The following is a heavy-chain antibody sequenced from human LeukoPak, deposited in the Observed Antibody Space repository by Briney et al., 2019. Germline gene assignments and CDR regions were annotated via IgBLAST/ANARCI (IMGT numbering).Heavy chain of an antibody. CDR2: INPNSGGT. V-gene: IGHV1-2*02. CDR3: AREDCGGECYDY. CDR1: GYSFTGYY. Sequence: ASVKVSCKASGYSFTGYYLHCVRQAPGQGLEWMGWINPNSGGTKNAQKFQGRVTMTRDTSISTAYMELSRLRSDDPAVFYCAREDCGGECYDYWGQGTLVTVSS. J-gene: IGHJ4*02. D-gene: IGHD2-21*01.